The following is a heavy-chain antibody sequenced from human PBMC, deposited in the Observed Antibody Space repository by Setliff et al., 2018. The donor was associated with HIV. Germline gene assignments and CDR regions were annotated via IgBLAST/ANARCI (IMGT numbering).Heavy chain of an antibody. CDR2: IKPKSEGT. CDR3: ARGMDYYDTSGYYQYYFDY. Sequence: ASVKVSCKASGYSFTDYYIHWVRQAPGQGLEWMGWIKPKSEGTNYAQKFQGWITMTRDASISTAYMELSRLRSDDTAVYYCARGMDYYDTSGYYQYYFDYWGQGTQVTVSA. CDR1: GYSFTDYY. D-gene: IGHD3-22*01. V-gene: IGHV1-2*04. J-gene: IGHJ4*02.